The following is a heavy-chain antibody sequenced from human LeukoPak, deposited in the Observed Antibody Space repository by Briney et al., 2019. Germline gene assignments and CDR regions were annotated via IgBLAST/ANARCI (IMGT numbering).Heavy chain of an antibody. Sequence: GGSLRPSCAVSGFNSITTGMSWVRQAPGKGLEWVSLIGSSGGSTYYADSVKGRLTISRDNFNHTLSLQMNSLRVEDTAIYYCVKEIQLYNWGQGTMVTVSS. D-gene: IGHD5-24*01. CDR1: GFNSITTG. V-gene: IGHV3-23*01. CDR2: IGSSGGST. CDR3: VKEIQLYN. J-gene: IGHJ3*01.